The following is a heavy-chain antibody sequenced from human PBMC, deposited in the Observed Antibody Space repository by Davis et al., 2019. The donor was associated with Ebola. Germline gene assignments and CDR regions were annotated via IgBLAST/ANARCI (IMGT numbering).Heavy chain of an antibody. V-gene: IGHV4-61*01. CDR1: GGSVSSGSYY. D-gene: IGHD3-16*01. CDR3: ARDRPLDFFFGDYYGMDV. CDR2: IYYSGST. Sequence: SETLSLTCTVSGGSVSSGSYYWSWIQQPPGKGLEWIGYIYYSGSTNYNPSLKSRVTISVDTSKNQFSLKLSSVTAADTAVYYCARDRPLDFFFGDYYGMDVWGQGTTVTVSS. J-gene: IGHJ6*02.